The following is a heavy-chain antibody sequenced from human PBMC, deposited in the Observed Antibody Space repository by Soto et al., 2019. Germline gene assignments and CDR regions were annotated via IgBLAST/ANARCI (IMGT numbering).Heavy chain of an antibody. CDR1: GFSFITTGVG. D-gene: IGHD4-17*01. V-gene: IGHV2-5*02. CDR2: IYWDDDK. J-gene: IGHJ4*02. Sequence: QITLKESGPTLVKPTPTLTLTCTFSGFSFITTGVGVGWVRQSPGKALEWLALIYWDDDKRYSPSLKSRLTITKDTSKNQVVLSMTNMDPVDTATYYCARADYGDIVFEYWGQGTLVTVSS. CDR3: ARADYGDIVFEY.